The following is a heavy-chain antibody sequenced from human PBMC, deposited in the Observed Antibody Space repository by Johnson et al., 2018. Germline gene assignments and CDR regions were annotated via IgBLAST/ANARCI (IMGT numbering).Heavy chain of an antibody. J-gene: IGHJ1*01. CDR1: GFTFSGSA. CDR3: ATAVTTSRYFQH. Sequence: VQLQESGGGLVQPGGSXKLSCAASGFTFSGSAMHWVRQAPGKGLEWVSGISGSGGSTYYADSVKGRFTIPRDNSKNTLYLQMNSLRAEDTAVYYCATAVTTSRYFQHWGQGTLVTVSS. D-gene: IGHD4-17*01. CDR2: ISGSGGST. V-gene: IGHV3-23*01.